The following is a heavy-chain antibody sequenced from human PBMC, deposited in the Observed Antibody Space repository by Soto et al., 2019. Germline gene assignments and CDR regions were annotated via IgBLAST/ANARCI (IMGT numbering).Heavy chain of an antibody. D-gene: IGHD3-22*01. CDR3: ASTKYDSSAYYYWYLGL. CDR2: IIPIFGTA. CDR1: GYAFTSYG. Sequence: QVQLVQSGPEVKKPGASVRVSCMTSGYAFTSYGVNWVRQVPGQGLEWMGGIIPIFGTANYAQKFQGRVTITADTSANTVYLELSSLRSEDTAVYYCASTKYDSSAYYYWYLGLWGRGTLVTVSS. V-gene: IGHV1-69*06. J-gene: IGHJ2*01.